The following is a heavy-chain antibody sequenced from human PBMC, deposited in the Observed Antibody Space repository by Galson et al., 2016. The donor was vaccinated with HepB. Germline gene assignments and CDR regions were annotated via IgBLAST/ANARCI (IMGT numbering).Heavy chain of an antibody. Sequence: SVKVSCKVSGYPFSDYYMHWLQQAPGQGLEWMGVINPSGGSTSYAQKFQGRVTMTRDKSTSTVYMELSSLRFEDTAVYYCARDRYFDLWGRGTLVTVSS. CDR3: ARDRYFDL. CDR2: INPSGGST. CDR1: GYPFSDYY. J-gene: IGHJ2*01. V-gene: IGHV1-46*01.